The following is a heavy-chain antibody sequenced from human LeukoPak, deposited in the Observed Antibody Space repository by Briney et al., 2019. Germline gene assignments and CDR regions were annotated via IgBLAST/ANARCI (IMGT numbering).Heavy chain of an antibody. CDR3: ARARYSGYDYGDY. V-gene: IGHV3-30-3*01. D-gene: IGHD5-12*01. CDR1: GYTFSSYA. Sequence: SCKASGYTFSSYAMHWVRQAPGKGLEWVAVISYDGSNKYYADSVKGRSTISRDNSKNTLYLQMNSLRAEDTAVYYCARARYSGYDYGDYWGQGTLVTVSS. J-gene: IGHJ4*02. CDR2: ISYDGSNK.